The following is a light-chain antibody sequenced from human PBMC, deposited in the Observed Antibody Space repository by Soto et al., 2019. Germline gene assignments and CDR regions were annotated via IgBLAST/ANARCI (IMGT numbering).Light chain of an antibody. CDR3: QQFNSYPPT. Sequence: AIQLTQSPSSLSASVGDRVTITCRASQGISSALVWYQQKPGKAPKLLIYDASSLESGVPSRFSGSGSGTDFTLTISSLQPEDFATYYCQQFNSYPPTFGGGTKVDIK. CDR1: QGISSA. V-gene: IGKV1-13*02. J-gene: IGKJ4*01. CDR2: DAS.